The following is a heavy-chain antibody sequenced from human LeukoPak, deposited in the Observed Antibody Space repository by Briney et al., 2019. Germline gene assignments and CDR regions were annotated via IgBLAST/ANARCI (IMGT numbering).Heavy chain of an antibody. V-gene: IGHV3-21*01. Sequence: NPGGSLRLSCAASGFTFSSYSMNWVRQAPGKGLEWVSSISSSSSYIYYADSVKGRFTISRDNAKNSLYLQMNSLRAEDTAVYYCARGGDGYSPDAFDIWGQGTMVTVSS. CDR3: ARGGDGYSPDAFDI. CDR2: ISSSSSYI. CDR1: GFTFSSYS. D-gene: IGHD5-24*01. J-gene: IGHJ3*02.